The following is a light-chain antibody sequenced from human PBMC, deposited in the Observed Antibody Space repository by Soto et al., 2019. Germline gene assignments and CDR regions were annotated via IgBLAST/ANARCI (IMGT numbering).Light chain of an antibody. CDR2: AAS. J-gene: IGKJ2*01. CDR3: RHSFSMAPSS. CDR1: QAISNY. Sequence: DIHLTQSPSSLSASLGDTVTLTCRASQAISNYLHWYQHRPRTAPRLLIYAASTLQEGVPSRFSSGSCATNFTLIINSLQSDDFASSYCRHSFSMAPSSFGPGTKVEI. V-gene: IGKV1-39*01.